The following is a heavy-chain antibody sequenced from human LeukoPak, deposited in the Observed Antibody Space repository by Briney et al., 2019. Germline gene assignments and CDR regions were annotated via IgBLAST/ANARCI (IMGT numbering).Heavy chain of an antibody. Sequence: GGSLRLSCAASGFAFSSYSMNWVRQAPGKGLEWVSYISSSSSTIYYADSVKGRFTISRDNAKNSLYLQMNSLRAEDTAVYYCARNPPGIIAARLPLDYWGQGTLVTVSS. CDR3: ARNPPGIIAARLPLDY. D-gene: IGHD6-6*01. CDR1: GFAFSSYS. J-gene: IGHJ4*02. CDR2: ISSSSSTI. V-gene: IGHV3-48*01.